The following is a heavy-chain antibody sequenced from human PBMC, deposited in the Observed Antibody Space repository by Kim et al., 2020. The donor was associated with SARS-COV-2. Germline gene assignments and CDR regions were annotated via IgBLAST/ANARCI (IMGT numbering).Heavy chain of an antibody. J-gene: IGHJ4*02. D-gene: IGHD5-18*01. Sequence: SETLSLTCTVSGGSISSSSYYWGWIRQPPGKGLEWIGSIYYSGSTYYNPSLKSRVTISVDTSKNQFSLKLSSVTAADTAVYYCARDLGPGTAMANFDYWGQGTLVTVSS. V-gene: IGHV4-39*07. CDR1: GGSISSSSYY. CDR2: IYYSGST. CDR3: ARDLGPGTAMANFDY.